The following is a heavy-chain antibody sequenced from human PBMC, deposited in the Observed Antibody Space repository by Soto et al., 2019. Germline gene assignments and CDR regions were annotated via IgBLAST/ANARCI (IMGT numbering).Heavy chain of an antibody. D-gene: IGHD3-10*01. CDR1: GGSFSAYY. V-gene: IGHV4-34*01. J-gene: IGHJ4*02. CDR3: ASYGSGSYYNGYYFDY. CDR2: IHHSGIT. Sequence: SETLSLTCDVYGGSFSAYYWTWIRQPPGKGLEWIGEIHHSGITNYNPSLKSRVTISVDTSKNQFSLDLRSVTAADTAVYYCASYGSGSYYNGYYFDYWGQGTLV.